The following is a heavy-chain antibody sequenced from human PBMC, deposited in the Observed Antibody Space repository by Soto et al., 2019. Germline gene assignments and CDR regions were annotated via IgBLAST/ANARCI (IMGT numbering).Heavy chain of an antibody. CDR2: ISPASGTT. J-gene: IGHJ6*03. CDR1: GYSLTDYA. Sequence: QAYLEQSGAEVKKPGASVKVSCKASGYSLTDYAITWVRQASGQGLEYVGWISPASGTTHNAHKLQGRVSMTSTTTIDTPYMKASSVAYDDTAVYYCARVYGYYYHCMGVWCKGTTVTVSS. CDR3: ARVYGYYYHCMGV. V-gene: IGHV1-8*01. D-gene: IGHD2-8*01.